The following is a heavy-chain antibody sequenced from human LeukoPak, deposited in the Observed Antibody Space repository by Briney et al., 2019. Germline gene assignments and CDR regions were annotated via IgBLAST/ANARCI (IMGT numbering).Heavy chain of an antibody. J-gene: IGHJ4*02. CDR1: GGSISSFY. CDR2: IYYTGST. V-gene: IGHV4-59*12. CDR3: ARDATIAAPLMS. Sequence: SETLSLTCTVSGGSISSFYWSWIRQPPGKGLEWIGYIYYTGSTNYNSSLKSRVTISVDTSKNQFSLKLTSVTAADTAVYYCARDATIAAPLMSWGQGTLVIVSS. D-gene: IGHD6-13*01.